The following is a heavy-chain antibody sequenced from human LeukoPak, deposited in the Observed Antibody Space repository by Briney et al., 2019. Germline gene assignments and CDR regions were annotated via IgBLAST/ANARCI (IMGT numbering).Heavy chain of an antibody. Sequence: GASVKVSCKASGYTFATYDINWVRQATGQGLEWMGWMNPNGFNTGYAQKFQGRVTITRNTSISTAYMELSSLRSEDTAVYYCARGRYCTNGVCLYFDYWGQGTLVTVSS. CDR3: ARGRYCTNGVCLYFDY. D-gene: IGHD2-8*01. CDR2: MNPNGFNT. V-gene: IGHV1-8*03. CDR1: GYTFATYD. J-gene: IGHJ4*02.